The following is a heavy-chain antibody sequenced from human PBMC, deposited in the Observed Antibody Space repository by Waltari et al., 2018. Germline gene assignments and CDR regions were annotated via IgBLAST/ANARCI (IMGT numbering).Heavy chain of an antibody. CDR2: IRYDGSNK. CDR1: GFTFSSYG. CDR3: AKRGSCSSTSCYYYYGMDV. J-gene: IGHJ6*02. Sequence: QVQLVESGGGVVQPGGSLRLSCAASGFTFSSYGMHWVRQAPGKWLEWVAFIRYDGSNKYYADSVKGRFTISRDNSKNTLYLQMNSLRAEDTAVYYCAKRGSCSSTSCYYYYGMDVWGQGTTVTVSS. V-gene: IGHV3-30*02. D-gene: IGHD2-2*01.